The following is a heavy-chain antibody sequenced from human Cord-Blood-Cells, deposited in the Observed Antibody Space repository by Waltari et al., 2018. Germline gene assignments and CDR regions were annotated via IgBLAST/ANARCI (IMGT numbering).Heavy chain of an antibody. CDR2: INHSGST. Sequence: QVQLQQWCAGLLKPSETLSLTCAVYVGSFSGYYWSWIRQPPGKGLEWIGEINHSGSTNNTPSLKSRVTISVDTSKNQFSLKLSSVTAADTAVYYCASRGSYFDYWGQGTLVTVSS. V-gene: IGHV4-34*01. CDR3: ASRGSYFDY. J-gene: IGHJ4*02. CDR1: VGSFSGYY. D-gene: IGHD1-26*01.